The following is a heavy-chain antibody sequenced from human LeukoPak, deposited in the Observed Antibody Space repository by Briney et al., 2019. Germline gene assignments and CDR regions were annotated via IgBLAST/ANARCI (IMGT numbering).Heavy chain of an antibody. D-gene: IGHD3-22*01. CDR2: IYYSGST. Sequence: SETLSLTCTVSGGSISSYYWSWIRQPPGKGLEWIGYIYYSGSTYYNPSLKSRVTMSVDTSKNQFSLKLSSVTAADTAVYYCARNVYYYDSSGYFGWFDPWGQGTLVTVSS. CDR3: ARNVYYYDSSGYFGWFDP. CDR1: GGSISSYY. V-gene: IGHV4-59*04. J-gene: IGHJ5*02.